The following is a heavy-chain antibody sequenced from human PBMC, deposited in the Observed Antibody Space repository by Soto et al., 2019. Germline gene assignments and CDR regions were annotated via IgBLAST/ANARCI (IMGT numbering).Heavy chain of an antibody. CDR3: ARGRWSSHFWDV. CDR1: GFSLSNSGVG. CDR2: IYWDDDK. V-gene: IGHV2-5*02. J-gene: IGHJ6*02. Sequence: SGSTLVKSTQTIALNCIVCGFSLSNSGVGVGWIRQPPGKALEWLALIYWDDDKRYSPSLKSRLTITKDTSKTQVVLTMTNMDPVDTATYYCARGRWSSHFWDVWGQGTTVTVSS. D-gene: IGHD3-3*02.